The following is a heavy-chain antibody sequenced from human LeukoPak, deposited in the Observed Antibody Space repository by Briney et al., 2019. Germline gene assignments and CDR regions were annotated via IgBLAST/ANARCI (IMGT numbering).Heavy chain of an antibody. V-gene: IGHV1-2*02. D-gene: IGHD3-22*01. CDR1: GYTFTDYY. Sequence: EASVKVSCKTSGYTFTDYYIHWVRQAPGQGLEWMGCIDPDSGGTKSPQRFQGRVTVTRDTSITTAYMELSRLSFDDTAVYYCAREYYDSSGLKHAFDIWGQGTMVTLSS. CDR3: AREYYDSSGLKHAFDI. CDR2: IDPDSGGT. J-gene: IGHJ3*02.